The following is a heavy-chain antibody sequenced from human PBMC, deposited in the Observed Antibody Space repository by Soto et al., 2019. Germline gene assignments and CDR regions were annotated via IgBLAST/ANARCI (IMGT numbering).Heavy chain of an antibody. Sequence: EVQLLESGGGLVQPGGSLRLSCAASGFTFSSYAMSWVRQAPGKGLEWVSAISGSGGSTYYADSVKGRFTISRDNSKNTLYLQMKSLRAEDTAVYYCAKKSIVVVGAATGEDYWGQGTLVTVSS. CDR3: AKKSIVVVGAATGEDY. CDR2: ISGSGGST. V-gene: IGHV3-23*01. D-gene: IGHD2-15*01. J-gene: IGHJ4*02. CDR1: GFTFSSYA.